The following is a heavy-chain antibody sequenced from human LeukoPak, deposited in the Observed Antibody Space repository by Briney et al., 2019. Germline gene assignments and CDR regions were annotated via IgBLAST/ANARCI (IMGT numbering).Heavy chain of an antibody. J-gene: IGHJ4*02. V-gene: IGHV3-30*12. CDR1: GFTFSSHG. Sequence: GGSLRLSCAASGFTFSSHGMHWARQAPGKGLEWVAVISDDGNNAFYADSVKGRFTISRDNSKNTLYLQMNSLRAEDTAVYYCAKVAVTTVSFDYWGQGTLVTVSS. CDR2: ISDDGNNA. CDR3: AKVAVTTVSFDY. D-gene: IGHD4-11*01.